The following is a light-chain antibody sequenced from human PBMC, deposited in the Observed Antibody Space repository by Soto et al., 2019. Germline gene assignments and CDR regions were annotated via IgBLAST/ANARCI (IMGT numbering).Light chain of an antibody. CDR1: QSVRDN. V-gene: IGKV3D-15*01. CDR3: QQYDNWPLT. CDR2: GAS. Sequence: EIVMTQSPATLSVSPGERATLSCRTSQSVRDNLAWYQQKPGQAPTLLIYGASTRATGIPARFSGIGSGTDFTLTISSLQSEDFTVYYCQQYDNWPLTFGGGTKVDIK. J-gene: IGKJ4*01.